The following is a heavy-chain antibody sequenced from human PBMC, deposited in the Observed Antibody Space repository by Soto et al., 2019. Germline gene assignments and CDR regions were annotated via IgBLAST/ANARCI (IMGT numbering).Heavy chain of an antibody. CDR2: ISAYNGNT. V-gene: IGHV1-18*01. CDR1: GYTFTSYG. J-gene: IGHJ5*02. Sequence: ASVKVSCKASGYTFTSYGISWVRQAPGQGLEWMGWISAYNGNTNYAQKLQGRVTMTTDTSTSTAYMELRSLRSDDTAVYYCARARFLEWLPELCAQGSLAPVVRRPVLTATTVIDIPNPLQSLPWG. CDR3: ARARFLEWLPELCAQGSLAPVVRRPVLTATTVIDIPNPLQSLP. D-gene: IGHD3-3*01.